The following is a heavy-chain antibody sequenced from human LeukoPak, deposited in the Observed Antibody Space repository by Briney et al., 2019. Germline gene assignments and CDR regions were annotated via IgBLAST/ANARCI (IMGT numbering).Heavy chain of an antibody. J-gene: IGHJ4*02. Sequence: GGSLRLSCAASGFTFSSYAMHWVRQAPGKGLEYVSAISDSGGSTYYADSVKGRFTISRDNSNNMVFLQMNSLTVEDTALYYCVGGQMFTSGGFDNWGQGTLVTVSS. CDR3: VGGQMFTSGGFDN. V-gene: IGHV3-64*04. D-gene: IGHD6-19*01. CDR1: GFTFSSYA. CDR2: ISDSGGST.